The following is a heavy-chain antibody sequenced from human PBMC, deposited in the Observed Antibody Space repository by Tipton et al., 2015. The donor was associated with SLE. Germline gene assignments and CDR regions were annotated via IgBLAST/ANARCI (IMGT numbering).Heavy chain of an antibody. V-gene: IGHV4-31*03. CDR3: ARYVVVPAAISSYHYYMDV. Sequence: TLSLTCTVSGGSISSGGYYWSWIRQHPGKGLEWFGYIYYSGSTYYNPSLKSRVTMSVDTSKNQFSLKLSSVTAADTAVYYCARYVVVPAAISSYHYYMDVWGKGTTVTVSS. CDR2: IYYSGST. J-gene: IGHJ6*03. CDR1: GGSISSGGYY. D-gene: IGHD2-2*01.